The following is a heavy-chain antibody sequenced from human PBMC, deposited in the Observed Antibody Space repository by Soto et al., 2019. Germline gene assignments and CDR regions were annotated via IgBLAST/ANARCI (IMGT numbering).Heavy chain of an antibody. CDR2: ISSSIATI. D-gene: IGHD6-6*01. Sequence: GGSLRLSCAASGFTFSNYGMTWVRQAPGKRLAWVSYISSSIATIQYADSVKGRFTISRDNAKNSLYLQMNSLRDEDTAVYYCARGGAARPDYWGQGTLVTVSS. J-gene: IGHJ4*02. CDR1: GFTFSNYG. CDR3: ARGGAARPDY. V-gene: IGHV3-48*02.